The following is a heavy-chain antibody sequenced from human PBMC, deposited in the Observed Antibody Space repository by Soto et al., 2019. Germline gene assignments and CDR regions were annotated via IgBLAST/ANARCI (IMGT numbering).Heavy chain of an antibody. Sequence: QVQLVESGGGVVQPGRSLRLSCAASGFTFSSYGMHWVRQAPGKGLEWVAVISYDGSNKYYADSVKGRFTISRDNSKNTLYLQMNSLRADDTAVYYCAKDIMGYDFWSGSMDVWGQGTTVTVSS. V-gene: IGHV3-30*18. CDR2: ISYDGSNK. CDR3: AKDIMGYDFWSGSMDV. J-gene: IGHJ6*02. CDR1: GFTFSSYG. D-gene: IGHD3-3*01.